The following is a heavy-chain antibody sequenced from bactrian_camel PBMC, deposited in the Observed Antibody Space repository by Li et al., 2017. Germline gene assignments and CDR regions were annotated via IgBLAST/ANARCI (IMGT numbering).Heavy chain of an antibody. Sequence: VQLVESGGGLVQPGGSLGLSCAASGFAFSAYDMGWVRQAPGKGLEWVSAISGRGTTYYADSLKGRFTTSRDDAKNMLYLQLNSLSTEDTAIYYCVKGSLLNWDSPYEYNGWGQGTQVTVS. D-gene: IGHD1*01. CDR3: VKGSLLNWDSPYEYNG. J-gene: IGHJ4*01. CDR1: GFAFSAYD. V-gene: IGHV3S40*01. CDR2: ISGRGTT.